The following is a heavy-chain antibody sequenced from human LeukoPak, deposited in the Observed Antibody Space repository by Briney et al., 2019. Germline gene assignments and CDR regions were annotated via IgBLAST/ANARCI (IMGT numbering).Heavy chain of an antibody. J-gene: IGHJ4*02. Sequence: GGSLRLSCAASGFTFSSYWMSWVRQAPGQGLEWVANINQDGSEKYYLDSAKGRFTISRDNARNSLYLQVNSLRAEDTAVYYCAREFSGSYSTEFDYWGQGTLVTVSS. CDR3: AREFSGSYSTEFDY. D-gene: IGHD1-26*01. V-gene: IGHV3-7*01. CDR1: GFTFSSYW. CDR2: INQDGSEK.